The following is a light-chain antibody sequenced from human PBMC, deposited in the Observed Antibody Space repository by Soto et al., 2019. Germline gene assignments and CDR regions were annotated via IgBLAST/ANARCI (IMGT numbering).Light chain of an antibody. CDR2: KAS. Sequence: DIQMTQSPSTLSASVGDRVTLTSLASQSISSWLAWYQQKPGKAPKLLTYKASSLESGVPSSFSGSGAGTEFTLTISSLQPDDFATYYCQQYNSYSRTLGQGTRWIS. CDR1: QSISSW. CDR3: QQYNSYSRT. J-gene: IGKJ1*01. V-gene: IGKV1-5*03.